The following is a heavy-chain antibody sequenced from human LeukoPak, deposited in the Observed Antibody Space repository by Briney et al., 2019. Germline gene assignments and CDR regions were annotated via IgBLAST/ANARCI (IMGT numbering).Heavy chain of an antibody. Sequence: GGSLRLSCAGCGFIFSNYCVSGVPQARGKGREGVANIKQDGSQKYYLDPVKGPFPISRDNAKNSLYLQMNSLRSQDTAVYYCAKVGAQTGSCRDWGQGTLVPVPS. V-gene: IGHV3-7*04. CDR3: AKVGAQTGSCRD. D-gene: IGHD3-16*02. CDR1: GFIFSNYC. J-gene: IGHJ4*02. CDR2: IKQDGSQK.